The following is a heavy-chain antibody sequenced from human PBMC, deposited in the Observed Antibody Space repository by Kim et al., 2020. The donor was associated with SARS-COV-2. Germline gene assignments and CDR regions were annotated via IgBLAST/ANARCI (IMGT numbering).Heavy chain of an antibody. D-gene: IGHD6-19*01. J-gene: IGHJ6*03. CDR1: GGSISSYY. V-gene: IGHV4-59*08. CDR2: ISYSGNT. CDR3: ARQKYYTIAVAYYYYYMDV. Sequence: SETLSLTCTVSGGSISSYYWSWVRQPPGKGLEWIGYISYSGNTNYHPSLKSRVTMSVDTSKNHFSLKLSSVTAADTAVYYCARQKYYTIAVAYYYYYMDV.